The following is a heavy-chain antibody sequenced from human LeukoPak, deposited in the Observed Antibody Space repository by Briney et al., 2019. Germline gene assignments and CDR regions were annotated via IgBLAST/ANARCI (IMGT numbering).Heavy chain of an antibody. V-gene: IGHV3-21*01. J-gene: IGHJ6*03. D-gene: IGHD2-2*02. Sequence: KPGGSLRLXCAASGFTFSSYSMNWVRRAPGKGLEWVSSISSSSSYIYYADSVKGRFTISRDNAKNSLYLQMNSLRAEDTAVYYCARDFRCSSTSCYRNYYYYYMDVWGKGTAVTVSS. CDR1: GFTFSSYS. CDR2: ISSSSSYI. CDR3: ARDFRCSSTSCYRNYYYYYMDV.